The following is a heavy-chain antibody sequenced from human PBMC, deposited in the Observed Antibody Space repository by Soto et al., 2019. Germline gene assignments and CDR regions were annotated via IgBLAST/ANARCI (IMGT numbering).Heavy chain of an antibody. D-gene: IGHD3-16*02. J-gene: IGHJ4*02. CDR2: INAGNGNT. Sequence: ASVKVSYKASGYTFTSYAMHWVRQAPGQRLEWMGWINAGNGNTKYSQKFQGRVTITRDTSASTAYMELSSLRSEDTAVYYCARGRYYDYIWGSYRYTAGSIDYWGQGTLVTVSS. CDR3: ARGRYYDYIWGSYRYTAGSIDY. V-gene: IGHV1-3*01. CDR1: GYTFTSYA.